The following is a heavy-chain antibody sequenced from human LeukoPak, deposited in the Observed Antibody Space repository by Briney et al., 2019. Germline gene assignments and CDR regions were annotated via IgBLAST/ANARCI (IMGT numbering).Heavy chain of an antibody. CDR2: IGTAGDT. D-gene: IGHD6-6*01. CDR1: GFTFSSYD. Sequence: GGSLGLSCAASGFTFSSYDMYWVRQATGKGLEWVSAIGTAGDTYYPGSVKGRFTISRENAKNSLYLQMNSLRAGDTAVYYCARSSSSYYYMDVWGKGTTVTVSS. J-gene: IGHJ6*03. CDR3: ARSSSSYYYMDV. V-gene: IGHV3-13*01.